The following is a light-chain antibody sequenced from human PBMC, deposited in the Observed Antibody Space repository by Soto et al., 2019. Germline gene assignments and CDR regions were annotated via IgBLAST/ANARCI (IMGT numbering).Light chain of an antibody. Sequence: IVMTHAPSTLSVSLVERATLSCMSIQSVSSNLAWYQQKPGQAPRLLIYGTSTRATGIPARFSGSGSGTEFTLTISSLQSEDFAVYYCQQYNNWPPAFTFGGGTKVDIK. V-gene: IGKV3-15*01. CDR3: QQYNNWPPAFT. J-gene: IGKJ4*01. CDR2: GTS. CDR1: QSVSSN.